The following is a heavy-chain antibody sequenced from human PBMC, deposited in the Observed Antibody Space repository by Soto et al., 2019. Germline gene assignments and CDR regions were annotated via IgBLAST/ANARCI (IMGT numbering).Heavy chain of an antibody. CDR1: GFTFSSYA. D-gene: IGHD6-19*01. J-gene: IGHJ4*02. V-gene: IGHV3-30-3*01. CDR2: ISYDGSNK. Sequence: GSLRLSCAASGFTFSSYAMHWVRQAPGKGLEWVAVISYDGSNKYYADSVKGRFTISRDNSKNTLYLQMNSLRAEDTAVYYCARDYTVAGSAFDYWGQGTLVTVSS. CDR3: ARDYTVAGSAFDY.